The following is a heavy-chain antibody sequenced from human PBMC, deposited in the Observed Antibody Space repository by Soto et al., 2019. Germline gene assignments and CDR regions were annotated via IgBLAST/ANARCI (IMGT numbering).Heavy chain of an antibody. J-gene: IGHJ4*02. CDR3: ASMRGGYDSRGYDY. Sequence: SETLSLTCTVSGGSINSYYWSWIRQPPGKGLEWIGYIHYSGSTTYNPSLKSRLTISADTSKNQFSLKLTSVTAADTAVYYCASMRGGYDSRGYDYWGQVALVTVSS. CDR1: GGSINSYY. D-gene: IGHD3-22*01. V-gene: IGHV4-59*12. CDR2: IHYSGST.